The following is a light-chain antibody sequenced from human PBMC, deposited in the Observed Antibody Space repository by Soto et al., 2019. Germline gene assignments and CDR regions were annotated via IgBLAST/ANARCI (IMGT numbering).Light chain of an antibody. CDR1: QTISSTY. J-gene: IGKJ4*01. V-gene: IGKV3D-20*02. Sequence: EIVLTQSPGTLSLSPGDRATLSCSASQTISSTYLAWYQQNPGQAPRLLIYDASKRATGIPPRFSGSGSTTDFTPTIRRPEPEGVSVYYCQHRSPRPLTVGGGTKVDIK. CDR2: DAS. CDR3: QHRSPRPLT.